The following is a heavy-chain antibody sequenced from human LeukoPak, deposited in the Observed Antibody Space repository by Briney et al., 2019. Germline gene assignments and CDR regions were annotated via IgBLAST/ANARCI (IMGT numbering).Heavy chain of an antibody. D-gene: IGHD3-3*01. Sequence: GESLKISCKASGYTFTNYWIGGVGQMPGKGLEWMGIIYLGDSDTRYSPSFQGQVTISADKSINTAYLRWSSLKASDTAMYYCATLESIASYPDYWGQGTLVTVSS. V-gene: IGHV5-51*01. CDR1: GYTFTNYW. CDR2: IYLGDSDT. J-gene: IGHJ4*02. CDR3: ATLESIASYPDY.